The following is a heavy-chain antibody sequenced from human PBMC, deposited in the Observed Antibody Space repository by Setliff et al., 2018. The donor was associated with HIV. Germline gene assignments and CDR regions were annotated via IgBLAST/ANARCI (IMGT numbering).Heavy chain of an antibody. V-gene: IGHV3-15*01. Sequence: GGSLRLSCAASGFTFANEWMGWVRQAPGKGPEWVGRIRSFFDGGTAEYAAPVQGRFTMSRDKSKNTVYLQMNSLNTEDKAKYNCTLDLDTALPQIDYWGPGIPVTVSS. CDR2: IRSFFDGGTA. D-gene: IGHD5-18*01. J-gene: IGHJ4*02. CDR1: GFTFANEW. CDR3: TLDLDTALPQIDY.